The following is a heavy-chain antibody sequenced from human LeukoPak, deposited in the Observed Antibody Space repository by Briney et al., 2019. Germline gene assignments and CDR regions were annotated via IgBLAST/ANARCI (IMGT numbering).Heavy chain of an antibody. CDR2: IYHSGST. V-gene: IGHV4-30-2*01. Sequence: SQTLSFTCAVSGGSISSGGYSWSWIRQPPGKGLEWIGYIYHSGSTYYNPSLKGRVTISVDRSKNQFSLKLSSVTAADTAVYYCARAPYDILTGFDYWGQGTLVTVSS. CDR1: GGSISSGGYS. CDR3: ARAPYDILTGFDY. D-gene: IGHD3-9*01. J-gene: IGHJ4*02.